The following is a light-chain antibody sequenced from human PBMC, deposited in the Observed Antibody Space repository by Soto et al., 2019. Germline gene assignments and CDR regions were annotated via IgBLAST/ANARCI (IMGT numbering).Light chain of an antibody. J-gene: IGKJ4*01. CDR2: GAS. Sequence: EIVLTQSPGTLSLSPGERATLSCRASQSVSSSYLAWYQQKPGQAPRLLIYGASSRATGIPDRFSGSGSGTDFTLTISRLEPEDFAVYYCQQDGSSPSRVSLTFGGGNKVEIK. V-gene: IGKV3-20*01. CDR1: QSVSSSY. CDR3: QQDGSSPSRVSLT.